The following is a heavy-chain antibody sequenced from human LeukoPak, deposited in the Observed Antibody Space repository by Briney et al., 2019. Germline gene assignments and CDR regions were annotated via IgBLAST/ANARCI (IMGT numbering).Heavy chain of an antibody. V-gene: IGHV3-30*04. CDR2: ISYDGSNK. Sequence: GGSLRLSCAASEFTFSSYAMHWVRQAPGKGLEWVAVISYDGSNKYYADSVKGRFTISRDNSKNTLYLQMNSLRAEDTAVYYCARDGAGFGELFGYFDYWGQGTLVTVSS. D-gene: IGHD3-10*01. CDR3: ARDGAGFGELFGYFDY. CDR1: EFTFSSYA. J-gene: IGHJ4*02.